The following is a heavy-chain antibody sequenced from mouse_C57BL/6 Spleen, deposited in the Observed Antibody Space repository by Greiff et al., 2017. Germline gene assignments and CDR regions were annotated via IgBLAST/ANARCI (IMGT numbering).Heavy chain of an antibody. CDR1: GYTFTDYE. V-gene: IGHV1-15*01. D-gene: IGHD2-5*01. J-gene: IGHJ3*01. CDR3: TRKGSNSWFAY. Sequence: VKLMESGAELVRPGASVTLSCKASGYTFTDYEMHWVKQTPVHGLEWIGDIDPETGGTAYNQKFKGKAILTADKSSSTAYMELRSLTSADSAVYYCTRKGSNSWFAYWGQGTLVTVSA. CDR2: IDPETGGT.